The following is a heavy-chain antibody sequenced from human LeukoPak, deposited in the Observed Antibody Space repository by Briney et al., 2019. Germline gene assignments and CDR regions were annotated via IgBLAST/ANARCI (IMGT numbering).Heavy chain of an antibody. CDR1: GFTFSSYA. D-gene: IGHD6-19*01. CDR3: AKGGYSSGWRNYFDY. CDR2: ISGSGGST. V-gene: IGHV3-23*01. J-gene: IGHJ4*02. Sequence: GGSLRLSCAASGFTFSSYAMSWVRQAPGKGLEWVSAISGSGGSTYYADSVKGRFTISRDNSKDTLYLQMNSLRAGDTAVYYCAKGGYSSGWRNYFDYWGQGTLVTVSS.